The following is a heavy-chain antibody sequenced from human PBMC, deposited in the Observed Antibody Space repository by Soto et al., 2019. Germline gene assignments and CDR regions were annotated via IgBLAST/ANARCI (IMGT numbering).Heavy chain of an antibody. D-gene: IGHD1-1*01. J-gene: IGHJ3*01. Sequence: PGGSLRLSCATSGFSFNIFGMHWVRQAPGKALEWVGLISKNGDNQYYGDSAKGRFIISRDNPKNSLYLQLHSLRPDDTAVYYCAKDAYNAAFDVWGQGTMVTVSS. V-gene: IGHV3-30*18. CDR2: ISKNGDNQ. CDR1: GFSFNIFG. CDR3: AKDAYNAAFDV.